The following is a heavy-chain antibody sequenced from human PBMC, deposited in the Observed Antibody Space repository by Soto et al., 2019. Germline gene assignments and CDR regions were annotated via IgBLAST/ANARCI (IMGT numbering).Heavy chain of an antibody. D-gene: IGHD6-13*01. CDR2: IIPIFGTA. V-gene: IGHV1-69*06. CDR3: ATRGYSSSWYNGEFDY. J-gene: IGHJ4*02. CDR1: GCTFSSYA. Sequence: SVKVSCKASGCTFSSYAMSWVLQAPGQGLEWMGWIIPIFGTANYAQKFQGRVTITADKSTSTAYMELSSLRSEDTAVYYCATRGYSSSWYNGEFDYWGQGTLVTVSS.